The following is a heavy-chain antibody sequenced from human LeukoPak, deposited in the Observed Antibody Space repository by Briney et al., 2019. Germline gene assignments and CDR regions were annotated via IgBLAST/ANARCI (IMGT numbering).Heavy chain of an antibody. CDR1: GFTFSSYA. D-gene: IGHD2-15*01. Sequence: GGSLRLSCGASGFTFSSYAMHWVRQAPGKGLEWVAVISYDGSNKYYADSVKGRFTISRDNSKNTLYLQMNSLRAEDTAVYYCARDPALGIFDSVYMDVWGKGTTVTVSS. CDR3: ARDPALGIFDSVYMDV. V-gene: IGHV3-30*04. CDR2: ISYDGSNK. J-gene: IGHJ6*03.